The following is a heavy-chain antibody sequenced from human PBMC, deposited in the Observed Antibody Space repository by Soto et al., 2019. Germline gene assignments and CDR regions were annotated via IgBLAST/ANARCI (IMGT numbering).Heavy chain of an antibody. D-gene: IGHD6-13*01. V-gene: IGHV4-31*03. CDR3: ARAAAGGRYYYYGMDV. CDR2: IFYSGRT. CDR1: GASISSGSHY. J-gene: IGHJ6*02. Sequence: QVQLQESGPGLVKPSQTLSLTCTVSGASISSGSHYWSWIRQHPGKGLEWIGHIFYSGRTYYNPSLRSRVTISGDTSKNQFSLKLSSVTAADTAVYYCARAAAGGRYYYYGMDVWGQGTTVTVPS.